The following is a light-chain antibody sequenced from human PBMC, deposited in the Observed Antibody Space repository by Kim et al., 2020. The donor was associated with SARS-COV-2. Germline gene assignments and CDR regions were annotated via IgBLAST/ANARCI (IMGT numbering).Light chain of an antibody. CDR1: NIGAKS. Sequence: APGKTASVTCGGDNIGAKSVHWYQQKPGQAPVVVIYYDSGRPSGIPERFSGSNAGNPATLTISRVEAGDEADYYCQVWDRTSDRVFGGGTRLTVL. J-gene: IGLJ3*02. CDR2: YDS. V-gene: IGLV3-21*04. CDR3: QVWDRTSDRV.